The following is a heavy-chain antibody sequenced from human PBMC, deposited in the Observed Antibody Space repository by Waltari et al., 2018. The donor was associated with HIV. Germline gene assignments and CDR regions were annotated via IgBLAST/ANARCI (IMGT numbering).Heavy chain of an antibody. CDR2: IHRSGVT. CDR3: ARDTTVVGTRYFDY. J-gene: IGHJ4*02. D-gene: IGHD6-13*01. V-gene: IGHV3-53*01. CDR1: GFTVSSVY. Sequence: EVQLVESGGGLIQPGGSLRLSCAASGFTVSSVYMSWVRQAPGKGLEGLSVIHRSGVTNYADSVKGRFTISRDNSKNTLYLQMNSLGAEDTAVYYCARDTTVVGTRYFDYWGRGTLVTVSS.